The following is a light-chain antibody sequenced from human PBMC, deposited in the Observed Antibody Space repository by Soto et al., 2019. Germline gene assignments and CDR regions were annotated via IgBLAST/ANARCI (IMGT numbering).Light chain of an antibody. CDR2: DAS. CDR1: QSVSRY. J-gene: IGKJ5*01. Sequence: VLSQSPATLSLSPEERATLSCRASQSVSRYLAWYQQKPGQAPRFLIYDASNRATGIPARFSGSGSGTDFTLTISSLEPEDFAVYYCQQRSDWPLITFGHGTRLEIK. V-gene: IGKV3-11*01. CDR3: QQRSDWPLIT.